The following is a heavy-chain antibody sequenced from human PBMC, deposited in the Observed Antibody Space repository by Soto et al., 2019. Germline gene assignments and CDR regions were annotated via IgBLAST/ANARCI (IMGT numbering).Heavy chain of an antibody. Sequence: KPSETLSLTCAVYGGSFSGYYWSWIRQPPGKGLEWIGEINHSGGTNYNPSLKSRVTISVDTSKNQFSLKLSSVTAADTAVYYCARDPIGYCTNGVCPYGMDVWGQGTTVTVSS. CDR1: GGSFSGYY. D-gene: IGHD2-8*01. CDR3: ARDPIGYCTNGVCPYGMDV. J-gene: IGHJ6*02. V-gene: IGHV4-34*01. CDR2: INHSGGT.